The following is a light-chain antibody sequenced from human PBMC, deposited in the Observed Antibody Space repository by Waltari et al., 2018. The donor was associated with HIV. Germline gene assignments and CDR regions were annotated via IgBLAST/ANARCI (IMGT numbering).Light chain of an antibody. CDR1: SSDIGYYDY. CDR3: SSYTRRGTVV. J-gene: IGLJ2*01. Sequence: QSALTQPASVSGSPGQSIVLPCTGSSSDIGYYDYVSWYQQSPGQAPKALIYEVTSPPSVTSSRFSGSKSATTAFLAISKLQTDDDADYFCSSYTRRGTVVFGGGTRLTVL. V-gene: IGLV2-14*01. CDR2: EVT.